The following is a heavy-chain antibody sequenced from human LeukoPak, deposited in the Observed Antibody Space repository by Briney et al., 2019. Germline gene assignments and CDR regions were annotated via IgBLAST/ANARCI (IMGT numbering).Heavy chain of an antibody. CDR1: GGSINSGGFY. J-gene: IGHJ2*01. CDR2: IYYSGST. V-gene: IGHV4-31*03. CDR3: ARDYTGRYYDILTGPYWYFDL. Sequence: SETLSLTCTVSGGSINSGGFYWSWIRQHPGKGLEWIGYIYYSGSTYYNPSLKSRVTISVDTSKNQFSLKLSSVTAADTAVYYCARDYTGRYYDILTGPYWYFDLWGRGTLVTVSS. D-gene: IGHD3-9*01.